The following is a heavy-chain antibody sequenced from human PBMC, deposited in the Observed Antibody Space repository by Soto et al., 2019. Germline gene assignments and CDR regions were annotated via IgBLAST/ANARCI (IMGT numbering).Heavy chain of an antibody. CDR2: IYPGDSDT. CDR1: GYSFTSYW. V-gene: IGHV5-51*01. D-gene: IGHD6-13*01. Sequence: GESLKISGKGSGYSFTSYWIGWVRQMPGKGLEWMGIIYPGDSDTRYSPSFQGQVTISADKSISTAYLQWSSLKASDTAIYYCARTAAAGKYYYGVDVWGQGTTVTVS. J-gene: IGHJ6*02. CDR3: ARTAAAGKYYYGVDV.